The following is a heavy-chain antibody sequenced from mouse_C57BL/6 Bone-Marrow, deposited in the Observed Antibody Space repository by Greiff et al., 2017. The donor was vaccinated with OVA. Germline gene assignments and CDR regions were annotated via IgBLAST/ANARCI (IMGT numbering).Heavy chain of an antibody. D-gene: IGHD2-4*01. CDR2: IDPENGDT. CDR1: GFNIKDYY. J-gene: IGHJ3*01. CDR3: TPYDYGFAY. Sequence: VQLQQSGAELVRPGASVKLSCTASGFNIKDYYMHWVKQRPEQGLEWIGWIDPENGDTEYSSKFPGQATITADTYSHNTYLQLSSLTSEDTAVYYGTPYDYGFAYWGQGTLVTVSA. V-gene: IGHV14-4*01.